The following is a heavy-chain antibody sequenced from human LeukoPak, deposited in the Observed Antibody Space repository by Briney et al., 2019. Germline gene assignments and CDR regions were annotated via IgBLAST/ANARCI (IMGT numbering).Heavy chain of an antibody. CDR2: ISYDGSNK. CDR3: ARDKDIGLDY. CDR1: GFTFSSYA. J-gene: IGHJ4*02. D-gene: IGHD2-15*01. Sequence: GGSLRLSCAASGFTFSSYAMHWVRQAPGKGLEWVAVISYDGSNKYYADSVKGRFTISRDNSKNTLYLQMNSLRAEDTAVYYCARDKDIGLDYWGQGTLVTVSS. V-gene: IGHV3-30*04.